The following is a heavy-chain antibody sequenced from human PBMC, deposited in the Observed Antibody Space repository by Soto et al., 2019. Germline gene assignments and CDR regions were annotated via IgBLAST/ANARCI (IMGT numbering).Heavy chain of an antibody. V-gene: IGHV3-23*01. CDR3: VKDHFKGNGIYDGFDV. J-gene: IGHJ3*01. CDR2: IAGVDI. CDR1: GLSMSTYA. D-gene: IGHD1-20*01. Sequence: PGGSMRVSCAGNGLSMSTYAMSWVRQAPGKGLEWVSTIAGVDIFYADAVQGRFTISIDNSKNLLFLQMHSLTADDTATYYCVKDHFKGNGIYDGFDVWGQGTTVTVSS.